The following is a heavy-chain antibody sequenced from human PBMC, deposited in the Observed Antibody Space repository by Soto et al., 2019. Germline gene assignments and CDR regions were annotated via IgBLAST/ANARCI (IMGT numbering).Heavy chain of an antibody. CDR1: GFTVSSNY. J-gene: IGHJ2*01. Sequence: EVQLVESGGGLVQPGGSLRLSCAASGFTVSSNYMSWVRQAPGKGLEWVSIIYSGGSTYYADSVKGRFTISRDNSKNTLDLQMNSLRDEDTAVYYCAKHYDGNGGGLFWYFDLWGRGTLVTVSS. CDR2: IYSGGST. D-gene: IGHD5-12*01. CDR3: AKHYDGNGGGLFWYFDL. V-gene: IGHV3-66*04.